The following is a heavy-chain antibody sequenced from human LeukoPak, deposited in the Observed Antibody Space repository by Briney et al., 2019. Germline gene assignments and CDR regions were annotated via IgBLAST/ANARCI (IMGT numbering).Heavy chain of an antibody. Sequence: SETLSLTCTVSGGSISSSSYYWGWIRQPPGKGLEWIGSIYYSGSTYHNPSLKSRVTISVDTPKNQFSLKLSSVTAADTAVYYCARQGEIAAAGNNWFDPWGQGTLVTVSS. V-gene: IGHV4-39*01. D-gene: IGHD6-13*01. CDR2: IYYSGST. CDR1: GGSISSSSYY. CDR3: ARQGEIAAAGNNWFDP. J-gene: IGHJ5*02.